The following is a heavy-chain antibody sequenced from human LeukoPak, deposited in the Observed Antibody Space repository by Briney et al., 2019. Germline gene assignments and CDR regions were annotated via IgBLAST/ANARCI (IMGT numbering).Heavy chain of an antibody. J-gene: IGHJ4*02. CDR3: AKANGGSCYSPLDY. D-gene: IGHD2-15*01. CDR1: GFTFSSYA. Sequence: GGSLRLSCAASGFTFSSYAMTWVRQAPGKGLEWVSAISGSGGTTYYADSVKGRFTISRDNSKNTLYLQMNSLRVEDTAVYYCAKANGGSCYSPLDYWGQGTLVTVSS. V-gene: IGHV3-23*01. CDR2: ISGSGGTT.